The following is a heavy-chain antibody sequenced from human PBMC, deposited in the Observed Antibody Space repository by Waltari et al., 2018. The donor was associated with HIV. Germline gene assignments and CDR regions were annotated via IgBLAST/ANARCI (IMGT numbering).Heavy chain of an antibody. CDR1: GFTFGKAW. V-gene: IGHV3-15*05. D-gene: IGHD1-26*01. CDR2: IKNKTEGATT. Sequence: EAQLVESGEGLVKGGGSLSLSCAASGFTFGKAWSNWVRQAPGKGREWVGRIKNKTEGATTEYAAPVKGRFIISRDDSKNTLYLQMSSLKSDDTAVYYCTAGQGAPSYWGRGTLVTVS. CDR3: TAGQGAPSY. J-gene: IGHJ4*02.